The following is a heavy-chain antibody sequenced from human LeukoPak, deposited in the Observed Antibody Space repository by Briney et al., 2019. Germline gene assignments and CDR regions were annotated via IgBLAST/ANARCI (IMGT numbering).Heavy chain of an antibody. CDR2: INPSGGST. D-gene: IGHD6-19*01. Sequence: ASVKVSCKASGYTFTSYYMHWVRQAPGQGLEWMGIINPSGGSTIYAKKFQGRVTITRERSTRRIYMELSSLRSEYTAVYYCARGPPVAGDYFDYWGQGTLVTVSS. CDR1: GYTFTSYY. CDR3: ARGPPVAGDYFDY. J-gene: IGHJ4*02. V-gene: IGHV1-46*03.